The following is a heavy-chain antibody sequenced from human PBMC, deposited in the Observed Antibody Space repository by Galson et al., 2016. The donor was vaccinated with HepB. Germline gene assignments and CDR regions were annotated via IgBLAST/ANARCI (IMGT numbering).Heavy chain of an antibody. CDR3: AKRHEYCPAVGCSVDY. J-gene: IGHJ4*02. CDR2: ISRSGAST. Sequence: SLRLSCAASGFTFRNYGMTWVRQAPGKGLEVVSSISRSGASTDYADSVKGRFTISRDNSNNMLFLQMSSLRTDDTAIYYCAKRHEYCPAVGCSVDYWGQGTLVTVSS. V-gene: IGHV3-23*01. CDR1: GFTFRNYG. D-gene: IGHD2/OR15-2a*01.